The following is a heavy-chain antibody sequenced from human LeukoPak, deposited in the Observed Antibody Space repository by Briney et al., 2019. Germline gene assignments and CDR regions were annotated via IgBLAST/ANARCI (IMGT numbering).Heavy chain of an antibody. V-gene: IGHV3-15*01. CDR1: GFTFSSYS. CDR3: TTTVARALAGTYSVPSS. D-gene: IGHD6-19*01. Sequence: PGGSLRLSCAASGFTFSSYSMNWVRQAPGKGLEWVGRIKSKTDGGTTDYAAPVKGRFTISRDDSKNTLYLQMNSLKTEDTAVYYCTTTVARALAGTYSVPSSWGQGTLVTVSS. J-gene: IGHJ4*02. CDR2: IKSKTDGGTT.